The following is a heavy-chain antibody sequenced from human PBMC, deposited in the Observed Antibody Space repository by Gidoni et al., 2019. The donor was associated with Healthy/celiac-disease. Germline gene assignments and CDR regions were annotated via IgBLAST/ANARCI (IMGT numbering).Heavy chain of an antibody. CDR2: INHSVST. CDR1: GGSFSGYY. D-gene: IGHD6-19*01. Sequence: QVQLQQWGAGLLKPSETLSLTCAVYGGSFSGYYWSWIRQPPGKGLEWIGEINHSVSTNYNPSLKSRVTISVDTTKNQFALKLSSVTAADTAVYYCARRGQWLAPGRYYYYYGMDVWGQGTTVTVSS. CDR3: ARRGQWLAPGRYYYYYGMDV. V-gene: IGHV4-34*01. J-gene: IGHJ6*02.